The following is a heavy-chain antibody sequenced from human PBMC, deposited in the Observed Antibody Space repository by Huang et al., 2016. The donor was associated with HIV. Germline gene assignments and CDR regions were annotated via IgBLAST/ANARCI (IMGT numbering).Heavy chain of an antibody. Sequence: QVQLVQSGSEVKKPGASVKVSCKASGYTFSNYALNWVRQAPGQGLEWMGWCNTNTGDPTYALAFTGRFVFSLYTSVSTAYLQINGLKAEDTAVYYCVRPAAPTRYYYYEYMDVWGQGTTVTVS. CDR3: VRPAAPTRYYYYEYMDV. CDR1: GYTFSNYA. D-gene: IGHD6-13*01. V-gene: IGHV7-4-1*02. J-gene: IGHJ6*03. CDR2: CNTNTGDP.